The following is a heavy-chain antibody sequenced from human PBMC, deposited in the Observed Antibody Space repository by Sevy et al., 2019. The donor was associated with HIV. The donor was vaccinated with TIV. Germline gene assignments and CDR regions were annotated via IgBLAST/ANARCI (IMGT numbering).Heavy chain of an antibody. CDR3: ARGDKALDRPKLQPIYHYDLDV. CDR2: IIPIFATV. V-gene: IGHV1-69*13. CDR1: GGTFRQFP. Sequence: ASVKVSCKASGGTFRQFPISWVRQAPGQGLEWMGGIIPIFATVNYAEKFQGRVTITADESKSTGYMELSSLRSEDTAIYFCARGDKALDRPKLQPIYHYDLDVWGQGTTVTVSS. J-gene: IGHJ6*02. D-gene: IGHD5-18*01.